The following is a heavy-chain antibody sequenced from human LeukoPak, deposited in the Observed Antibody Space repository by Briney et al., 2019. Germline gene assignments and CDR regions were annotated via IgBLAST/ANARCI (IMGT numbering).Heavy chain of an antibody. CDR2: INHSGST. V-gene: IGHV4-34*01. CDR3: ATHSENSGYDHFDY. D-gene: IGHD5-12*01. CDR1: GGSFSGYY. Sequence: PSETLSLTCAVYGGSFSGYYWSWIRQPPGKGLEWIGEINHSGSTNYNPSLKSRVTISVDTSKNQFSLKLSSVTAADTAVFYCATHSENSGYDHFDYWGQGTLVIVSS. J-gene: IGHJ4*02.